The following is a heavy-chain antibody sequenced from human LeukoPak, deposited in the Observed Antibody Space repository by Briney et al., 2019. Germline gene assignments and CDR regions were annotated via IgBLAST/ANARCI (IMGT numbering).Heavy chain of an antibody. D-gene: IGHD3-22*01. CDR3: AKVSYYDSSGYYSSGDY. J-gene: IGHJ4*02. CDR2: ISGSGGST. Sequence: GGSLRLSCAASGFTFSSYAMSWVRQAPGKGLEWVSAISGSGGSTYYADSVKGRFAISRDNSKNTLYLQMNSLRAEDTAVYYCAKVSYYDSSGYYSSGDYWGQGTLVTVPS. CDR1: GFTFSSYA. V-gene: IGHV3-23*01.